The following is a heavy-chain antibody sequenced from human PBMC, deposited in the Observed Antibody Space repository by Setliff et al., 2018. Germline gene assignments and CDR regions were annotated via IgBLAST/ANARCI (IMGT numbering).Heavy chain of an antibody. Sequence: HPGGSLRLSCAASGLTLINNGFHWVRQAPGKGLEWVAIIWHDGTNKYYADSVKGRFTISRDNAKNTLYLQMNSLRAEDTAVYYCAKEKYSSTWYERKPFDCWGQGTLVTVSS. CDR3: AKEKYSSTWYERKPFDC. CDR1: GLTLINNG. V-gene: IGHV3-33*03. J-gene: IGHJ4*02. D-gene: IGHD6-13*01. CDR2: IWHDGTNK.